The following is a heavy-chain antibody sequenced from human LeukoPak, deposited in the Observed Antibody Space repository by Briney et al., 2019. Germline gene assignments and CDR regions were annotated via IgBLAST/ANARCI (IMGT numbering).Heavy chain of an antibody. D-gene: IGHD2-2*01. Sequence: SETLSLTCTVSGASISSYYWNWIRQSPEKGLEWIGYIYYSGSTNYNPSLKSRVTISVDTSKNQFSLRLTSVTAADTAVYYCASGCSITSCYAIFDYWSQGTLVTVSS. J-gene: IGHJ4*02. CDR3: ASGCSITSCYAIFDY. V-gene: IGHV4-59*01. CDR1: GASISSYY. CDR2: IYYSGST.